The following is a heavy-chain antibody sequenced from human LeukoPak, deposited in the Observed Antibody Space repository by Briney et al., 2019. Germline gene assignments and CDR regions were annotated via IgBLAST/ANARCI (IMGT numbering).Heavy chain of an antibody. J-gene: IGHJ5*02. CDR2: INHSGST. CDR1: GGSFSGYY. CDR3: ARGIGNCSSTSCSQWWFDP. D-gene: IGHD2-2*01. V-gene: IGHV4-34*01. Sequence: SETLSLTCAVYGGSFSGYYWSWIRQPPGKGLEWIGEINHSGSTNYNPSLKSRVTISVDTSKNQFSLKLSSVTAADTAVYYCARGIGNCSSTSCSQWWFDPWGQGTLVTVSS.